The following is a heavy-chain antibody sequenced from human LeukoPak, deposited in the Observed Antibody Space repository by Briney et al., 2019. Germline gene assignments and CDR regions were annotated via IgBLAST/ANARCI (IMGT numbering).Heavy chain of an antibody. J-gene: IGHJ4*02. Sequence: KASETLSLTCTVSGGSISSGSYYWSWIRQPAGKGLEWIGRIYTSGSTNYNPSLKSRITISVDTSKNQFSLKLSSVTAADTAVYYCATLGQWLVGDYWGQGTLVTVSS. CDR3: ATLGQWLVGDY. V-gene: IGHV4-61*02. CDR1: GGSISSGSYY. CDR2: IYTSGST. D-gene: IGHD6-19*01.